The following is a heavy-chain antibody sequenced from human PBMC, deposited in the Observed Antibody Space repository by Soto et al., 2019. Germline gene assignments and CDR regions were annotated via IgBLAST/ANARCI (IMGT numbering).Heavy chain of an antibody. CDR2: VSYDGNHK. Sequence: QVQLVESGGGVIQPGTSLSLSCASSGFTFRSFGMYGVRQAPGKGLEWVAVVSYDGNHKYYADSVKGRFTVSRDNAKNMLYLQMNSLRGEDTAVYYCAKDVGQQLVLNYGMDVWGQGTTVTVSS. J-gene: IGHJ6*02. D-gene: IGHD6-13*01. V-gene: IGHV3-30*18. CDR1: GFTFRSFG. CDR3: AKDVGQQLVLNYGMDV.